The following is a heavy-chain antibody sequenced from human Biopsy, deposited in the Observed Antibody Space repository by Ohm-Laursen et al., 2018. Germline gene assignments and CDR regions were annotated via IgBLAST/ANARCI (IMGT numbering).Heavy chain of an antibody. V-gene: IGHV4-59*01. Sequence: GTLSLTCTVSGDSISSYYWSWIRQPPGKGLQWIGYVYYTGSTNYNPSLQSRVTISVDTSKNHFSLRLRSVTPADTAIYYCARDRGYYSDRTVPGYFDLWGRGTLVTVSS. CDR2: VYYTGST. J-gene: IGHJ2*01. CDR3: ARDRGYYSDRTVPGYFDL. D-gene: IGHD3-22*01. CDR1: GDSISSYY.